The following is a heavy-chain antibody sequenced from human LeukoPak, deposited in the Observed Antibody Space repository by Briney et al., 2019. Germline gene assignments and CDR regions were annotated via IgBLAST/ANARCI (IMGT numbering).Heavy chain of an antibody. Sequence: ASVKVSCKASGGTFSSYAISWVRQAPGQGLEWMGIINPSGGSTSYAQKFQGRVTMTRNTSISTAYMELSSLRSEDTAVYYCARGNPIWFGELLSYYYYMDVWGKGTTVTISS. CDR3: ARGNPIWFGELLSYYYYMDV. CDR1: GGTFSSYA. CDR2: INPSGGST. V-gene: IGHV1-8*02. J-gene: IGHJ6*03. D-gene: IGHD3-10*01.